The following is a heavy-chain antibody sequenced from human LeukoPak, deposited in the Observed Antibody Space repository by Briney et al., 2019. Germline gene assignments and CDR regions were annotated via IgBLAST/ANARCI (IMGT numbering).Heavy chain of an antibody. CDR1: GYTFTSYD. CDR2: MNPNRGNT. CDR3: ARGEAASSSRYYYYYYYMDV. D-gene: IGHD6-6*01. V-gene: IGHV1-8*01. Sequence: ASVTVSCKASGYTFTSYDINWVRQATGQGLEWMGWMNPNRGNTDYAQKFQGRVTMTRNTSISTAYMELSSLRSEDTAVYYCARGEAASSSRYYYYYYYMDVWGKGTTVTVSS. J-gene: IGHJ6*03.